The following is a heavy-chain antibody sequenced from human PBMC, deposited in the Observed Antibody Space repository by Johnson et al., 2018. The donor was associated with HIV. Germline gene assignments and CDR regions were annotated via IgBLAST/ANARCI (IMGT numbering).Heavy chain of an antibody. J-gene: IGHJ3*02. CDR3: ARQSLGSGWAEDDAFDI. V-gene: IGHV3-66*04. D-gene: IGHD6-19*01. CDR2: IYSGGST. CDR1: GFTVSSNY. Sequence: VQLVESGGGLVKPGGSLRLSCAASGFTVSSNYMSWVRQAPWKGLEWVSVIYSGGSTYYADSVKGRFTISRDNSKNTLYLQMNSLRAEDTAVYYCARQSLGSGWAEDDAFDIWGQGTRVTVSS.